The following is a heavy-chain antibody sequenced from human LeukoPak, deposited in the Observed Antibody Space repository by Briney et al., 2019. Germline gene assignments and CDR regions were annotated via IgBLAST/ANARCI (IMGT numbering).Heavy chain of an antibody. Sequence: GGSLRLSCSASGFTFTTYSMYWVRDAPGKGLEYLSAVSSHGLSTYYADSVEGRFTISRDNSKNTLHLQMSSLRPDDTAVYYCVKGGPYSGAWYLFDYWGQGTLVTVSS. CDR2: VSSHGLST. J-gene: IGHJ4*02. D-gene: IGHD6-19*01. CDR3: VKGGPYSGAWYLFDY. V-gene: IGHV3-64D*09. CDR1: GFTFTTYS.